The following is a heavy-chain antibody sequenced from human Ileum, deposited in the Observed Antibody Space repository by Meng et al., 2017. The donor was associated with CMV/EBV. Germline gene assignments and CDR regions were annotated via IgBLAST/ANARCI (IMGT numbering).Heavy chain of an antibody. CDR1: GGSISSDTYY. CDR2: IYHPANT. J-gene: IGHJ5*02. V-gene: IGHV4-39*07. CDR3: ARDAYSSGYYDLNWFDP. D-gene: IGHD3-22*01. Sequence: GSLRLSCNVSGGSISSDTYYWGWIRQPPGKGLEWIGNIYHPANTYYNMSLRSRVTISVDTSKNQFSLQLRSVTAADTAMYYCARDAYSSGYYDLNWFDPWGQGTLVTVSS.